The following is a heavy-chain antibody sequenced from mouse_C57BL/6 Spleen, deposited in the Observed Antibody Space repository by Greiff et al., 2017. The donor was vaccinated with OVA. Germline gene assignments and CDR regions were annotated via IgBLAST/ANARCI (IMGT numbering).Heavy chain of an antibody. CDR3: ARRGYYGSSYHFAY. J-gene: IGHJ3*01. Sequence: QVQLKQSGPELVKPGASVKLSCKASGYTFTSYDINWVKQRPGQGLEWIGWIYPRDGSTKYNEKFKGQATLSVDTSSSTAYMELHSLTAEYAAVYFCARRGYYGSSYHFAYWGQGTLVTVSA. D-gene: IGHD1-1*01. CDR2: IYPRDGST. CDR1: GYTFTSYD. V-gene: IGHV1-85*01.